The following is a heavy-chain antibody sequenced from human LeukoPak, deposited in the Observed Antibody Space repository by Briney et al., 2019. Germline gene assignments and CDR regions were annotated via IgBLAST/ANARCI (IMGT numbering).Heavy chain of an antibody. Sequence: SETLSLTCTVSGGSISSGNYYWSWIRQPPGKGLEWIGYIYYSGSTYYNPSLKSRVTISVDTSKNQFSLKLSSVTAADTAVYYCARVLEGQHYFDYWGQGTLVTVSS. CDR3: ARVLEGQHYFDY. D-gene: IGHD6-13*01. J-gene: IGHJ4*02. V-gene: IGHV4-30-4*08. CDR1: GGSISSGNYY. CDR2: IYYSGST.